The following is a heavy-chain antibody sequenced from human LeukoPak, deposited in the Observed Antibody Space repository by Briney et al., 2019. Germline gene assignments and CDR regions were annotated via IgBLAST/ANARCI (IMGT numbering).Heavy chain of an antibody. D-gene: IGHD3-10*01. J-gene: IGHJ6*02. CDR3: AKDIFRGFDGMDV. Sequence: GGSLRLSCAASGFTFSNYILNWVRQAPGEGLEWVSSSSTSSTYMYYADSVKGRFTISRDNAKNSLYLQMNSLRAEDTALYYCAKDIFRGFDGMDVWGQGTTVTVSS. CDR1: GFTFSNYI. V-gene: IGHV3-21*04. CDR2: SSTSSTYM.